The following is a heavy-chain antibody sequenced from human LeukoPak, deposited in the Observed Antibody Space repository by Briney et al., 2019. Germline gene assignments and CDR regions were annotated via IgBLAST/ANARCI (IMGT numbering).Heavy chain of an antibody. Sequence: ASVKVSCKVSGYTLTELSMHWVRQAPGKGLEWMGGFDPEDGETIYAQKFQGRVTMTEDTSTDTAYMELSSLRSEDTAVYYCATGPGNYYSMDVWGQGTTVTVSS. CDR2: FDPEDGET. CDR3: ATGPGNYYSMDV. V-gene: IGHV1-24*01. J-gene: IGHJ6*02. CDR1: GYTLTELS.